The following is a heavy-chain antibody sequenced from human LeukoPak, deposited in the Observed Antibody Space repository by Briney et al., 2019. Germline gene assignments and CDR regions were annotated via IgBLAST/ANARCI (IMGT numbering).Heavy chain of an antibody. CDR2: IIPILGIA. V-gene: IGHV1-69*04. J-gene: IGHJ6*02. Sequence: EASVKVSCKASGGTFSSYAISGVRQAPGQGLEWMGRIIPILGIANYAQKFQGRVTITADKSTSTAYMELSSLRSEDTAVYYCARSLHQLLPLQDYYYGMDVWGQGTTVTVSS. CDR1: GGTFSSYA. CDR3: ARSLHQLLPLQDYYYGMDV. D-gene: IGHD2-2*01.